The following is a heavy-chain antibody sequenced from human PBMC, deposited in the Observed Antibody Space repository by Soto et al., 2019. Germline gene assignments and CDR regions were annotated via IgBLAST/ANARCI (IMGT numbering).Heavy chain of an antibody. CDR3: ARYVRTTVSTFDY. Sequence: TLSLTCTVSGGSISSGGYYWSWIRQHPGKGLEWIGYIYYSGSTYYNPSLKSRVTISVDTSKNQFSLKLSSVTAADTAVYYCARYVRTTVSTFDYWGQGTLVTVSS. CDR1: GGSISSGGYY. V-gene: IGHV4-31*03. CDR2: IYYSGST. J-gene: IGHJ4*02. D-gene: IGHD4-17*01.